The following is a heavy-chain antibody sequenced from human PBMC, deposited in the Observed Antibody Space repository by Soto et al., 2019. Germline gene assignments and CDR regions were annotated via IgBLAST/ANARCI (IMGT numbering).Heavy chain of an antibody. V-gene: IGHV1-2*02. J-gene: IGHJ6*02. CDR1: GYTFTGYY. D-gene: IGHD5-12*01. CDR2: INPNSGGT. CDR3: ARDRGYSGYDLSYYYYGMDV. Sequence: WASVKVSCKASGYTFTGYYMHWVRQAPGQGLEWMGWINPNSGGTNYAQKFQGRVTMTRDTSISTAYMELSRLRSDDTAVYYCARDRGYSGYDLSYYYYGMDVWGQGTTVTVSS.